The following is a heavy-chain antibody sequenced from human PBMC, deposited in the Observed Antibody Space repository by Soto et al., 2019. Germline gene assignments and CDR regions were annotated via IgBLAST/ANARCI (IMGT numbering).Heavy chain of an antibody. J-gene: IGHJ3*02. CDR1: GFTFSSYW. D-gene: IGHD3-22*01. CDR3: ARTYYDSQLGPGYAFDI. CDR2: IKQDGSEK. V-gene: IGHV3-7*02. Sequence: EVQLVESGGGLVQPGGSLRLSCAASGFTFSSYWMSWVRQAPGKGLEWVANIKQDGSEKYYVDSVKGRFTISRDNAKNSLYLQMNSLRAEDTAVYYCARTYYDSQLGPGYAFDIWGQGTMVTVSS.